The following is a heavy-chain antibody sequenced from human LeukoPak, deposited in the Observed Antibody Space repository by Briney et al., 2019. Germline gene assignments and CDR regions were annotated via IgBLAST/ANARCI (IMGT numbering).Heavy chain of an antibody. CDR2: IKQDGSEK. J-gene: IGHJ4*02. CDR3: ARGDILTGYAY. CDR1: GFTFSSYW. D-gene: IGHD3-9*01. Sequence: GGFLRLSCAASGFTFSSYWMSWVRQAPGKGLEWVANIKQDGSEKYYVDSVKGRLTISRDNAKNSLYLQMNSLRVEDTAVYYCARGDILTGYAYWGQGTLVTASS. V-gene: IGHV3-7*03.